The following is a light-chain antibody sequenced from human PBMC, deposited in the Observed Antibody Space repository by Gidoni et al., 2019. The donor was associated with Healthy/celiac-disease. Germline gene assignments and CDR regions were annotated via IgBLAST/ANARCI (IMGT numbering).Light chain of an antibody. CDR3: QSADSSGTYPDVV. CDR2: KDS. V-gene: IGLV3-25*02. CDR1: ALPKQY. J-gene: IGLJ2*01. Sequence: SYELTQQPSVSVSPGQTARITCSGDALPKQYAYWYQQKPGQAPVLVICKDSERPSGIPERFSGSSSGTTVTLTISGVQAEDEADYYCQSADSSGTYPDVVFGGGTKLTVL.